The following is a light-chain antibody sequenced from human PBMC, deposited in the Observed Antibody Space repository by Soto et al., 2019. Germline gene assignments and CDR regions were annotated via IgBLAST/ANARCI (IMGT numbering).Light chain of an antibody. CDR2: AAS. CDR1: QGISNY. CDR3: QKYSSVPL. V-gene: IGKV1-27*01. Sequence: DIQMTQSPWSLSASVGDRVTITCRASQGISNYIAWYQQKPGKAPKLLIYAASTLQSGVPSRFSGSGSGTDLTLTINSLQPEDVATYSCQKYSSVPLFGPGTKVDIK. J-gene: IGKJ3*01.